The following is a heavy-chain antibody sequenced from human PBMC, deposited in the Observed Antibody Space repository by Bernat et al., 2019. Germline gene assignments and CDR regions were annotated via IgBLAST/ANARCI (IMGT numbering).Heavy chain of an antibody. D-gene: IGHD6-19*01. Sequence: QVQLVESGGGVVQPGRSLRLSCAASGFTFSSYGMHWVRQAPGKGLEWVAVIWYDGSNKYYADSVKGRFTISRDNSKNTLYLQINSLRAEDTAVYYCARGPVAGTGNDYWGQGTLVTVSS. J-gene: IGHJ4*02. CDR1: GFTFSSYG. CDR2: IWYDGSNK. CDR3: ARGPVAGTGNDY. V-gene: IGHV3-33*01.